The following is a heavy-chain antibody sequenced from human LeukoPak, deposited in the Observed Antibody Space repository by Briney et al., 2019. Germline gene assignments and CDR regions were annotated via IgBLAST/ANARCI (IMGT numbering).Heavy chain of an antibody. Sequence: GASVKVSCKASGYTCTSYAMHWVRQAPGQGLEWMGIINPSGGSTSYAQKFQGGVTMTRDTSTSTVYMELSSLRSEDTAVYYCARDQTAMPFRSALPGVPDYWGQGTLVTVSS. J-gene: IGHJ4*02. D-gene: IGHD5-18*01. CDR3: ARDQTAMPFRSALPGVPDY. CDR1: GYTCTSYA. V-gene: IGHV1-46*01. CDR2: INPSGGST.